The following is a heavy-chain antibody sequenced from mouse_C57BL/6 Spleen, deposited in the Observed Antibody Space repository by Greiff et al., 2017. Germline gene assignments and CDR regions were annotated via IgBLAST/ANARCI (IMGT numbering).Heavy chain of an antibody. Sequence: EVQLQQSGPELVKPGASVKMSCKASGYTFTDYNMHWVKQSHGQSLEWIGYINPDNGGTSYNQKFKGKATVTVNQSSSTAYMELRSLTSEDSAVYGCARDWDDYAMDYWGQGTAVTVSS. V-gene: IGHV1-22*01. CDR1: GYTFTDYN. CDR3: ARDWDDYAMDY. J-gene: IGHJ4*01. CDR2: INPDNGGT. D-gene: IGHD4-1*01.